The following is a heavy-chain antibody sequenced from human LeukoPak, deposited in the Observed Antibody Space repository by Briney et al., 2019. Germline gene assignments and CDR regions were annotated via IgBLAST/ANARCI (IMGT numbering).Heavy chain of an antibody. Sequence: GGSLRLSCAASGFTFSSYWMYWVRQAPGKGLVWVSRINSDGSTTSYADSVKGRFTISRDNAKNTLYLQMNSLRAEDTAVYYCTKDDDSISYYFDYWGQGTLVTVSS. CDR3: TKDDDSISYYFDY. V-gene: IGHV3-74*01. J-gene: IGHJ4*02. CDR1: GFTFSSYW. D-gene: IGHD3-22*01. CDR2: INSDGSTT.